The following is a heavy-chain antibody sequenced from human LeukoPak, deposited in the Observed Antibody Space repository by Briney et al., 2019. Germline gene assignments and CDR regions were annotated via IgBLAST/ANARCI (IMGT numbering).Heavy chain of an antibody. CDR2: INPNSGGT. CDR3: ARDLYNFWRGIVCH. Sequence: ASVKVSCKASGYTFTGYYIHWVRQAPGQGLEWMGWINPNSGGTNYAQNFQGRVTMTRDTSISTAYMELSRLRSDDTAVYYCARDLYNFWRGIVCHWGQGTLVTVSS. V-gene: IGHV1-2*02. D-gene: IGHD3-3*01. J-gene: IGHJ4*02. CDR1: GYTFTGYY.